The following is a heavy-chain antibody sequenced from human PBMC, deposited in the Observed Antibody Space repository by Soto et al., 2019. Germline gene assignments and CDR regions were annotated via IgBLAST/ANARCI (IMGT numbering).Heavy chain of an antibody. CDR2: ISYDGSDK. Sequence: QVQLVESGGGVVQPGRSLSLSCAASGFSFNRYGMHWVRQAPGKGLDWVAVISYDGSDKYYADSVKGRFTISRDNSKNTLYRHMDSLISDDTAVYYGAKEAMWRVATVTSPDSVNWGQRSVVTV. CDR3: AKEAMWRVATVTSPDSVN. V-gene: IGHV3-30*18. CDR1: GFSFNRYG. D-gene: IGHD5-12*01. J-gene: IGHJ4*02.